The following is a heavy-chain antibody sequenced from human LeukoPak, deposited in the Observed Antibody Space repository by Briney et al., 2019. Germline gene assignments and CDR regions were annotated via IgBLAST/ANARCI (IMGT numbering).Heavy chain of an antibody. V-gene: IGHV1-2*06. D-gene: IGHD3-10*01. CDR1: GYTFTGYY. CDR3: ATWAAMVRGVISDY. Sequence: GASVKVSCKASGYTFTGYYMHWVRQAPGQGLEWMGRINPNSGSTNYAQKFQGRVTMTRDTSISTAYMELSRLRSDDTAVYYCATWAAMVRGVISDYWGQGTLVTVSS. J-gene: IGHJ4*02. CDR2: INPNSGST.